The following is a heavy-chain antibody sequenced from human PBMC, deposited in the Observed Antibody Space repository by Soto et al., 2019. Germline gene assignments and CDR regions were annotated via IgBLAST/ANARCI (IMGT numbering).Heavy chain of an antibody. CDR1: GFTFTTYA. CDR3: AKGAIAARAGKWFDP. CDR2: MSGSGGRT. D-gene: IGHD6-6*01. Sequence: EVQVLESGGGLVQPGGSLRLSCAASGFTFTTYAMSWVRQAPGKGLEWVSGMSGSGGRTYYADSVKGRFTISRDNSENTMHLQMNSLRAEDTAIYYCAKGAIAARAGKWFDPWGQGTLVTVSS. V-gene: IGHV3-23*01. J-gene: IGHJ5*02.